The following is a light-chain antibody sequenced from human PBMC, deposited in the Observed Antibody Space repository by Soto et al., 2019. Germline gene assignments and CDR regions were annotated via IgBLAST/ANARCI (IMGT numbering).Light chain of an antibody. V-gene: IGLV6-57*04. CDR3: QSVDGKSVV. CDR2: EDS. Sequence: NFMLTQPHSVSESPGKTVTISCTRSSGSIASDWVQWYQQRPGSAPINVIFEDSQRPSGVPDRFSGSLDTSSNSASLTISRLTTEDEADYYCQSVDGKSVVFGGGTQLTVL. J-gene: IGLJ2*01. CDR1: SGSIASDW.